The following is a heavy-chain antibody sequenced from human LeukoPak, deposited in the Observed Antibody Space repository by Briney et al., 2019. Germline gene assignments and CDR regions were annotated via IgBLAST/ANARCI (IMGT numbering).Heavy chain of an antibody. CDR3: ARGGSDYTNYYFDY. V-gene: IGHV3-72*01. CDR1: GFTFSDHY. Sequence: TGGSLRLSCAASGFTFSDHYTDWVRQAPGKGLEWVGRIRNKASTYTTQYAASVKGRFTISRDDSKNSLYLQMNSLKTEDTAMYYCARGGSDYTNYYFDYWGQGTLVTVSS. J-gene: IGHJ4*02. D-gene: IGHD4-11*01. CDR2: IRNKASTYTT.